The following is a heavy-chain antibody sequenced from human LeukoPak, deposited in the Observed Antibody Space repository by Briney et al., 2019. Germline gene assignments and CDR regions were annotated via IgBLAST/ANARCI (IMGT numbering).Heavy chain of an antibody. J-gene: IGHJ5*02. V-gene: IGHV4-39*01. CDR2: IYYSGST. CDR1: GASISSSTYY. CDR3: ASHTSFYYDATGYQGALGS. Sequence: SETLSLTCTVSGASISSSTYYWGWIRQAPGKGLEWIGSIYYSGSTYYKSSLKSRVTISADTSKNQFSLKVYSVIAADTAVYYCASHTSFYYDATGYQGALGSWGPGTLVTVSS. D-gene: IGHD3-22*01.